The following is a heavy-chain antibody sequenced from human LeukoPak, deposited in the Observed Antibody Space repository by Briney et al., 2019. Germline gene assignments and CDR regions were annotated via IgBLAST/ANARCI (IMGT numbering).Heavy chain of an antibody. J-gene: IGHJ4*02. D-gene: IGHD6-19*01. CDR3: ARDPHLSGWSDY. V-gene: IGHV3-21*01. CDR2: ISSQSTYI. Sequence: GGSLRLSCAASGFTFSSYSMSWVRQAPGKGLEWVSSISSQSTYIYSADSLKGRFATSRDNAKNSLYLQMNSLRAEDTAVYYCARDPHLSGWSDYWGQGTLVTVSS. CDR1: GFTFSSYS.